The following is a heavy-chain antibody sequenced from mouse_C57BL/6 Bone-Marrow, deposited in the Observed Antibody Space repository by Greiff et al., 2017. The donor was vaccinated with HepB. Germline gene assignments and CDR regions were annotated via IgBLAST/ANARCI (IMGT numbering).Heavy chain of an antibody. J-gene: IGHJ3*01. CDR2: IDPSDSYT. CDR3: ARRGDDGFAY. CDR1: GYTFTSYW. D-gene: IGHD2-12*01. Sequence: QVQLQQPGAELVRPGTSVKLSCKASGYTFTSYWMHWVKQRPGQGLEWIGVIDPSDSYTNYNQKFKGKATLTVDKSSSTAYMQLSSLTSEDSAVYYCARRGDDGFAYWGQGTLVTVSA. V-gene: IGHV1-59*01.